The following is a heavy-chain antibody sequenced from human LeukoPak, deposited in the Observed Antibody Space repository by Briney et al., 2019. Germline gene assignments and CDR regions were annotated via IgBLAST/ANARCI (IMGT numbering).Heavy chain of an antibody. D-gene: IGHD6-19*01. CDR3: ARVEEVGAVAGTSYYYYMDV. CDR2: ISAYNGNT. Sequence: ASVTVSRKASGYIFTGYYMHWVRQAPGQGLEWMGWISAYNGNTNYAQKLQGRVTMTTDTSTSTAYMELRSLRSDDTAVYYCARVEEVGAVAGTSYYYYMDVWGKGTTVTISS. J-gene: IGHJ6*03. CDR1: GYIFTGYY. V-gene: IGHV1-18*04.